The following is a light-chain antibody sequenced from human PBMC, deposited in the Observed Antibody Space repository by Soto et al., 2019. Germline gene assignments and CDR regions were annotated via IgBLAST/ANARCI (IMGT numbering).Light chain of an antibody. J-gene: IGLJ1*01. Sequence: QSALTQPASVSGSPGQSITISCTGTSSDVGGYNYVSWYQQHPGKAPKLMIYEVSNRPSGVSNRVSGSKSGNTASLTISGLQAEDEADYYCSSYTSSSTLVFGPGTKLTVL. CDR2: EVS. V-gene: IGLV2-14*01. CDR1: SSDVGGYNY. CDR3: SSYTSSSTLV.